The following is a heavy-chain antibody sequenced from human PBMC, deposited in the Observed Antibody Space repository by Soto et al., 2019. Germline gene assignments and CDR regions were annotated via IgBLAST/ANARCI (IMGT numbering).Heavy chain of an antibody. CDR3: ARLEYSSSIWFDP. J-gene: IGHJ5*02. D-gene: IGHD6-6*01. CDR2: IYYSGST. Sequence: SETLSLTCTVSGRSISSYYWSWIRQPPGKGLEWIGYIYYSGSTNYNPSLKSRVTISVDASKNQFSLKLSSVTAADTAVYYCARLEYSSSIWFDPWGQGTLVTVSS. V-gene: IGHV4-59*01. CDR1: GRSISSYY.